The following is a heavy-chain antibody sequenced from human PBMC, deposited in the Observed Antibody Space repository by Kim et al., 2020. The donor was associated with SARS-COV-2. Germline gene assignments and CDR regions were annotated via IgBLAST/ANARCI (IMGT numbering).Heavy chain of an antibody. CDR2: IIPIFGTA. CDR3: AGVGLAAAGYFDY. J-gene: IGHJ4*02. V-gene: IGHV1-69*13. Sequence: SVKVSCKASGGTFSSYAISWVRQAPGQGLEWMGGIIPIFGTANYAQKFQGRVTITADESTSTAYMELSSLRSEDTAVYYCAGVGLAAAGYFDYWGQGTLVTVSS. D-gene: IGHD6-13*01. CDR1: GGTFSSYA.